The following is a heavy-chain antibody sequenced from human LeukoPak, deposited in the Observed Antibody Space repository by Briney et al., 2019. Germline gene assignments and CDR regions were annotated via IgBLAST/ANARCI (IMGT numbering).Heavy chain of an antibody. D-gene: IGHD6-13*01. CDR1: GYTFTGYY. CDR2: INPNSGGT. Sequence: ASVKVSCKASGYTFTGYYMHWVRQAPGQGLEWMGWINPNSGGTNYAQKFQGRVTMTRDTSISTAYMELSRLRSDDTAVYYCARERAGIAAAGIVYFDYWGQGTLVTVSS. J-gene: IGHJ4*02. V-gene: IGHV1-2*02. CDR3: ARERAGIAAAGIVYFDY.